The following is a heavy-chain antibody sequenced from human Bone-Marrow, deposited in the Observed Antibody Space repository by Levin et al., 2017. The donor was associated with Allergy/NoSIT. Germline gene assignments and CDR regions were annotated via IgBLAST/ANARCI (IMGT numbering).Heavy chain of an antibody. V-gene: IGHV4-34*01. CDR1: GGSFSGYY. D-gene: IGHD2-15*01. Sequence: SQTLSLTCAVYGGSFSGYYWSWIRQPPGKGLEWNGEINHSGSTNYNPSLKSRVTISVDTSKNQFSLKLSSVTAADTAVYYCARTPLRCSGGSCYSYFDYWGQGTLVTVSS. CDR2: INHSGST. CDR3: ARTPLRCSGGSCYSYFDY. J-gene: IGHJ4*02.